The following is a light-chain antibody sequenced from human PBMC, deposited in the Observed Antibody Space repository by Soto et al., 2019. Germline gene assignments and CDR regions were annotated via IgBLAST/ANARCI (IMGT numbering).Light chain of an antibody. J-gene: IGLJ1*01. CDR2: DVI. V-gene: IGLV2-11*01. CDR1: SSDVGGYNF. CDR3: CSYAGSYTHV. Sequence: QSALTQARSVSGPAGQSGTIPCPGTSSDVGGYNFVSWFQQHPGKAPKLIIYDVIKRPAGVPHHFSGSKSGNTASLTISGLQAEDEADYFCCSYAGSYTHVFGTGTKVTVL.